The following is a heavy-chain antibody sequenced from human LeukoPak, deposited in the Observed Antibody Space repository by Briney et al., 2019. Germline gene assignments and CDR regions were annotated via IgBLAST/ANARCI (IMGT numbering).Heavy chain of an antibody. CDR3: ATGVSSDSGISYEVYYYYYYMDV. V-gene: IGHV1-46*01. Sequence: ASVKVSCKASGYTFTSYYMHWVRQAPGQGLEWMGIINPSGGSTSYAQKFQGRVTMTRDMSTSTVYMELSSLRSEDTAVYYCATGVSSDSGISYEVYYYYYYMDVWGKGTTVTVSS. CDR1: GYTFTSYY. CDR2: INPSGGST. D-gene: IGHD1-26*01. J-gene: IGHJ6*03.